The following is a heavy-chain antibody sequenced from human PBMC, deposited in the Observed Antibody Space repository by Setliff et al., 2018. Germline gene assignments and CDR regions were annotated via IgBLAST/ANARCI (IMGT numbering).Heavy chain of an antibody. D-gene: IGHD4-17*01. CDR2: IYYSGST. Sequence: LSLTCTVSGGSISSGGYYWSWIRQHPGKGLEWIGYIYYSGSTYYNPSLKSRVTISVDTSKNQFSLKLSSVTAADTAVYYCASFPHHDYGDYGAYYYYYYMDVWGKGTTVTVSS. CDR3: ASFPHHDYGDYGAYYYYYYMDV. V-gene: IGHV4-31*03. J-gene: IGHJ6*03. CDR1: GGSISSGGYY.